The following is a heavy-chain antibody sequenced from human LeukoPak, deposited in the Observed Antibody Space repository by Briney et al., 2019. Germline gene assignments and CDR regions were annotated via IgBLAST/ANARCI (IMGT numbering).Heavy chain of an antibody. J-gene: IGHJ4*02. D-gene: IGHD3-10*01. CDR3: ATGAATDY. V-gene: IGHV3-48*02. CDR2: ISSSSSTI. Sequence: GGSLRLSCAASGFTFSTYSMNWDRQAPGKGLEWVSYISSSSSTIYYADSVKGRFTISRDNAKKSLYLQMNSLRDEDTAVYFCATGAATDYWGEGTLVTVSS. CDR1: GFTFSTYS.